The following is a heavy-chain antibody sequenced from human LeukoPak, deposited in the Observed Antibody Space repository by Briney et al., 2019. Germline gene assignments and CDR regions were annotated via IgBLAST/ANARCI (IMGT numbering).Heavy chain of an antibody. Sequence: SETLSLTCAVYGGSFSGYYWSWIRQPAGKGLEWIGRIYTSGSTNYNPSLKSRVTMSVDTSKNQFSLKLSSVTAADTAVYYCASMEVVAASFDYWGQGTLVTVSS. CDR3: ASMEVVAASFDY. CDR2: IYTSGST. CDR1: GGSFSGYY. D-gene: IGHD2-15*01. V-gene: IGHV4-59*10. J-gene: IGHJ4*02.